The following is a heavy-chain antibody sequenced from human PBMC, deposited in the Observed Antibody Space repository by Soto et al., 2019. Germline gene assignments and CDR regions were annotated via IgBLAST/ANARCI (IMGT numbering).Heavy chain of an antibody. CDR1: GGALSSYP. Sequence: QVQLVQSGAELKKPGSSVKVSCRASGGALSSYPIGWVRQAPGQGLEWMGRIIPVLGLANYAQKFRGRVTIAADKSPRTAYVEFPSLTSEDSAMYSCASVTASRDAECYYADSGGEGIQVTVSS. CDR3: ASVTASRDAECYYADS. V-gene: IGHV1-69*02. J-gene: IGHJ4*02. D-gene: IGHD4-17*01. CDR2: IIPVLGLA.